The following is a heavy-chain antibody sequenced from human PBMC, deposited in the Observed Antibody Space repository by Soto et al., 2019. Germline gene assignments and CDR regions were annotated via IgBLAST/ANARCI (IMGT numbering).Heavy chain of an antibody. V-gene: IGHV3-11*01. CDR2: ISSRASAT. J-gene: IGHJ6*02. Sequence: GGSLRLSCEASIFTFSDYYMTWIRQAPGKGLEWVSSISSRASATYYAGSVKGRFTISRDNAKNSVSLQMNSLRAEDTAVYYCARDYCSETTCPNYGMDVWGQGTMVTVSS. CDR1: IFTFSDYY. D-gene: IGHD2-15*01. CDR3: ARDYCSETTCPNYGMDV.